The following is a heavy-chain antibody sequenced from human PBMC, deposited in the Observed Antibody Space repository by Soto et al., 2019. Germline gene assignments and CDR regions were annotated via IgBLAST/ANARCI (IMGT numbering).Heavy chain of an antibody. Sequence: XTLSLPCTVSGGSVSISAYDWGWIRQPPGKGLEWIGSIYYSGSTYYNPSLKSRVTISVDTSKNQFSLNLNSVTAADTDVYYCARPPTASLDAFEIWGQGTMGTVSS. CDR3: ARPPTASLDAFEI. V-gene: IGHV4-39*01. CDR1: GGSVSISAYD. CDR2: IYYSGST. J-gene: IGHJ3*02.